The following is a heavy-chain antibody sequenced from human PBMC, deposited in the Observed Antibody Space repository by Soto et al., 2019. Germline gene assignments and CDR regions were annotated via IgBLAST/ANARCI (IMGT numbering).Heavy chain of an antibody. D-gene: IGHD1-26*01. CDR1: GGSVSSYY. J-gene: IGHJ4*02. CDR2: IYYSGST. V-gene: IGHV4-59*08. Sequence: LEILSLTCTVSGGSVSSYYWSWIRQPPGKGLEWIGYIYYSGSTNYNPSLKSRVTISVDTSKNQFSLKLSSVTAADTAVYYCARASYYSLFDYWGQGTLVTVSS. CDR3: ARASYYSLFDY.